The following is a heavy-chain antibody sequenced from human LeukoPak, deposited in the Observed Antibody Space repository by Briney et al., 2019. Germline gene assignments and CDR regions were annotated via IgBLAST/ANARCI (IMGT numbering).Heavy chain of an antibody. CDR2: ISSSSSYI. Sequence: GGSLRLSCAASGFTFSSYSMNWVRQAPGKGLEWVSSISSSSSYIYYADSVKGRFTISRDNAKNSLYLQMNSLRAEDTAVYYCARGKYDSSGYSYYYYMDVWGKGTTVTVPS. CDR3: ARGKYDSSGYSYYYYMDV. J-gene: IGHJ6*03. V-gene: IGHV3-21*01. CDR1: GFTFSSYS. D-gene: IGHD3-22*01.